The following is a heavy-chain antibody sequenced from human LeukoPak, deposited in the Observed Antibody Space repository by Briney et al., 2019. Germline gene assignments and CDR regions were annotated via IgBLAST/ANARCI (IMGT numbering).Heavy chain of an antibody. CDR1: GDSVSSNSAA. CDR3: ARGDYDFWSGYYWFDY. V-gene: IGHV6-1*01. CDR2: TYYRSKWYN. D-gene: IGHD3-3*01. J-gene: IGHJ4*02. Sequence: SQTLSLTCAISGDSVSSNSAAWNWIRQSPSRGLEWLGRTYYRSKWYNDYAVSVKSRITTNPDTSKNQFSLQLNSVTPEDTAVYYCARGDYDFWSGYYWFDYWGQGTLVTVPS.